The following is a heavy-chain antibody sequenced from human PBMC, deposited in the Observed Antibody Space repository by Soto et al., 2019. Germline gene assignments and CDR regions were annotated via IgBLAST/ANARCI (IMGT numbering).Heavy chain of an antibody. CDR3: VRTKGAQGAFDT. V-gene: IGHV3-23*01. Sequence: EVQLLESGGGLVQSGGSLRLSCAASGFTFSNYDMSWVRQAPGKGLEWVSGMSGSGGSTYYADSVKGRFTISRDTSKNTLYLQKNSVRAEDTAVYHCVRTKGAQGAFDTWGQGTMVTVSS. CDR2: MSGSGGST. J-gene: IGHJ3*02. CDR1: GFTFSNYD. D-gene: IGHD1-1*01.